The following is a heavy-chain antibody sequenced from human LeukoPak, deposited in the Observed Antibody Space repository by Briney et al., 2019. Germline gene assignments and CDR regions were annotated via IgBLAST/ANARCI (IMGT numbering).Heavy chain of an antibody. Sequence: SVKVSCQASGGTFSSYAISWVRQAPGQGLEWMGGIIPIFGTANYAQKFQGRVTITTDESTSTAYMELSSLRSEDTAVYYCARDRVSSGWVDAFDIWGQGTMVTVSS. CDR2: IIPIFGTA. CDR3: ARDRVSSGWVDAFDI. V-gene: IGHV1-69*05. CDR1: GGTFSSYA. J-gene: IGHJ3*02. D-gene: IGHD6-19*01.